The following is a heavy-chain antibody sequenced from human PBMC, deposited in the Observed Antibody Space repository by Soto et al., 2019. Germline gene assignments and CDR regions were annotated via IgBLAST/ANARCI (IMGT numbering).Heavy chain of an antibody. CDR2: ISSSSSTI. D-gene: IGHD6-19*01. V-gene: IGHV3-48*02. Sequence: GGSLRLSCAASGFTFSSYSMNWVRQAPGKGLEWVSYISSSSSTIYYADSVKGRFTISRDNAKNSLYLQMNSLRDEDTAVYYCAITMATPGGSYSSGWPHKPYWGQGTLVTVSS. J-gene: IGHJ4*02. CDR3: AITMATPGGSYSSGWPHKPY. CDR1: GFTFSSYS.